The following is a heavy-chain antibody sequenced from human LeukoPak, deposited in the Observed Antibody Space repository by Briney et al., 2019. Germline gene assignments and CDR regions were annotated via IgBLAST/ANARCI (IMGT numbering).Heavy chain of an antibody. J-gene: IGHJ6*03. D-gene: IGHD3-10*01. Sequence: GSLRLSCAASRFTFSDYYMSWIRQAPGKGLEWVSAISGSGGSTYYADSVKGRFTISRDNSKNTLYLQMNSLRAEDTAVYYCAKEDFSRWFGELSTYYYYYYMDVWGKGTTVTVSS. CDR2: ISGSGGST. CDR3: AKEDFSRWFGELSTYYYYYYMDV. CDR1: RFTFSDYY. V-gene: IGHV3-23*01.